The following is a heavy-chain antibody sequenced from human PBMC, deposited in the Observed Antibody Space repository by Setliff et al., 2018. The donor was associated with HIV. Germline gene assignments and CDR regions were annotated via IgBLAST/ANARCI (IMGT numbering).Heavy chain of an antibody. V-gene: IGHV1-2*02. CDR1: GYLFTDYF. CDR2: IAPNNGDT. CDR3: ASGSNSTGWYVGYMDV. J-gene: IGHJ6*03. Sequence: ASVKVSCKASGYLFTDYFIHWVRQAPGQGLEWMGWIAPNNGDTRIQYRFQGRVTMTRDTSSNTAYMELSSLKSDDTAVYYCASGSNSTGWYVGYMDVWDKGTTVTV. D-gene: IGHD6-19*01.